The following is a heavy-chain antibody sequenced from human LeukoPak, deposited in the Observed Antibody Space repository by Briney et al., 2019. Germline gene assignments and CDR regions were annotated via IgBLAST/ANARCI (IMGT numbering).Heavy chain of an antibody. D-gene: IGHD3-22*01. Sequence: GGSLRLSCAASGFTFSSYGMHWVRQAPGKGLEWVAVISYDGSNKYYADSVKGRFTISRDNSKNTLYLQMNSLRAEDTAVYYCAKTYYYDRSGNYYFDYWGQGTLVTVSS. CDR2: ISYDGSNK. J-gene: IGHJ4*02. CDR1: GFTFSSYG. V-gene: IGHV3-30*18. CDR3: AKTYYYDRSGNYYFDY.